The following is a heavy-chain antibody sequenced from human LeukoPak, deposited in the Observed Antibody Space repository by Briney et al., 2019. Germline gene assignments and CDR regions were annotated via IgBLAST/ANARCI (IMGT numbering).Heavy chain of an antibody. D-gene: IGHD2-2*01. V-gene: IGHV4-61*01. CDR3: ARVHMASCSSTTCYEANWFDP. CDR1: GGSVRSGSYY. J-gene: IGHJ5*02. Sequence: SETLSLTCTVSGGSVRSGSYYWSWIRQPPGKGLEWIAFIYYRGSTNYNPSLKSRVTISVDTSKNQLSLKLSSLTAADTAVYYCARVHMASCSSTTCYEANWFDPWGQGTLVTVSS. CDR2: IYYRGST.